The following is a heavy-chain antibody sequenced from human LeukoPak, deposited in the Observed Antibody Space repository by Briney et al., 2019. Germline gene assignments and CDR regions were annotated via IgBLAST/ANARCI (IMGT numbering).Heavy chain of an antibody. V-gene: IGHV3-66*02. Sequence: GGSLRLSCAASGFTVSSNHMNWVRQAPEKGLEWVSVIFSGGDTSYADSVKGRFTISRDSSKNTLFLQMNSLTPEDTAVYYCMRQGLGGAGRWGQGTLVTVSS. CDR2: IFSGGDT. CDR3: MRQGLGGAGR. CDR1: GFTVSSNH. D-gene: IGHD6-19*01. J-gene: IGHJ4*02.